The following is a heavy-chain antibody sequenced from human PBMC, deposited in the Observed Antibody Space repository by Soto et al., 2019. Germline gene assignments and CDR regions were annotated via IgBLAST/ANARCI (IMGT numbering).Heavy chain of an antibody. CDR3: SRDRRGGAIDAFDL. J-gene: IGHJ3*01. V-gene: IGHV3-53*01. CDR2: IYSGGST. CDR1: GFTVSSNY. D-gene: IGHD2-2*02. Sequence: GGSLRLSCAASGFTVSSNYMTWVRQAPGKGLEWVSDIYSGGSTYYADSVKGRFTISRDNSKNTLYLQMNSLRAEDTAVYYCSRDRRGGAIDAFDLWGQGTMVTVSS.